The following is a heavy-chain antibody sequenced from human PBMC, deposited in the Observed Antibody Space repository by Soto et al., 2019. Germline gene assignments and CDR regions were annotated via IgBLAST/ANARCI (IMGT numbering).Heavy chain of an antibody. CDR1: GFSINSYA. Sequence: DVQLLESGGGLVQPGGSLRLSCAASGFSINSYATSWARQAPGKGLEWVSAGSLSGATYYAHFVEGLFSISRDKSKKIPYLPINRLRGEGTAVYFFPGDQFGGDVYHRVPAIRGPGTMLTVS. CDR2: GSLSGAT. CDR3: PGDQFGGDVYHRVPAI. J-gene: IGHJ3*02. D-gene: IGHD2-21*01. V-gene: IGHV3-23*01.